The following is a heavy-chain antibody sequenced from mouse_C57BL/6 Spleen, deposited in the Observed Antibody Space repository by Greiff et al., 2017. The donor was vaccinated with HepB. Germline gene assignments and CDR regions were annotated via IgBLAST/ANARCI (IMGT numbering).Heavy chain of an antibody. V-gene: IGHV2-6*03. CDR2: IWSDGST. Sequence: VQLQESGPGLVAPSQSLSITCTVSGFSLTSYGVHWVRQPPGKGLEWLVVIWSDGSTTYNSALKSRLSISKDNSKSQVFLKMNSLQTDDTAMYYCARGGLREGAYFDYWGQGTTLTVSS. D-gene: IGHD2-4*01. J-gene: IGHJ2*01. CDR1: GFSLTSYG. CDR3: ARGGLREGAYFDY.